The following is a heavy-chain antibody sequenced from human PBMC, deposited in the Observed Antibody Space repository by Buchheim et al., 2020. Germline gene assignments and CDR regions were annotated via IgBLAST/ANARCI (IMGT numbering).Heavy chain of an antibody. CDR2: IRGKGNNYAT. J-gene: IGHJ4*02. Sequence: EVQLVESGGGLVQPGESLKLSCVGSGFAFSAAAMHWVRQASGKGLEWVGDIRGKGNNYATAYSASVKGRVTISRADSENTAYLQMNSLKIEDTAVYYCTGSSSGYWGRGTL. V-gene: IGHV3-73*02. CDR3: TGSSSGY. D-gene: IGHD6-6*01. CDR1: GFAFSAAA.